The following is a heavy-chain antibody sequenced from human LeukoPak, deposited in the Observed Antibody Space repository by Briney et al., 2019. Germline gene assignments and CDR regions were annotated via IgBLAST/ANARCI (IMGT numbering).Heavy chain of an antibody. V-gene: IGHV4-61*02. CDR2: IYTSGST. CDR3: ARELTTMIGEHFDY. CDR1: GGSISSGSYY. J-gene: IGHJ4*02. Sequence: SQTLSLTCTVSGGSISSGSYYWSWIRQPAGKGLEWIGRIYTSGSTNYNPSLKSRVTISVDTSKNQCSLKLSSVTAADTAVYYCARELTTMIGEHFDYWGQGTLVTVSS. D-gene: IGHD3-22*01.